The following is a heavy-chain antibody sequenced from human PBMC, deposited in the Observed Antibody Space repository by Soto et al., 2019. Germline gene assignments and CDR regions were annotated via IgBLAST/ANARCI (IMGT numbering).Heavy chain of an antibody. D-gene: IGHD6-19*01. CDR2: IYWDDDK. CDR1: GFSLSTSGVG. Sequence: QITLKASGPTLVKPTQTLTLTCTFSGFSLSTSGVGVGWIRQPPGKALEWLALIYWDDDKRYSPSLKSRLTSTKGTSKSQVVLTITNMDPVDTTTYYCAHLRIAVAAQGYYFDYWGQGTLVTVSS. J-gene: IGHJ4*02. CDR3: AHLRIAVAAQGYYFDY. V-gene: IGHV2-5*02.